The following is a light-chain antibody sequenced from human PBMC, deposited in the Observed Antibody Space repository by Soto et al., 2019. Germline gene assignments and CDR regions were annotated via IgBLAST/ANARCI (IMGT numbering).Light chain of an antibody. J-gene: IGKJ1*01. V-gene: IGKV2-28*01. CDR3: MQSLQTWT. CDR2: LGS. Sequence: VMTQSPLSLPVTLGQPASISCRSSQSLLHSDGYNYLDWYLQKPGQSPQLLIYLGSYRASGVPDRFSGRGSGTDFTLKISRVEAEDVGVYYCMQSLQTWTFGQGTKVDIK. CDR1: QSLLHSDGYNY.